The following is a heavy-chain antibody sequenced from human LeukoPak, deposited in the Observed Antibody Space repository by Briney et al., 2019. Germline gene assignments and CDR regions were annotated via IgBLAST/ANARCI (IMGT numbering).Heavy chain of an antibody. CDR1: GYTFTSYG. Sequence: GASVKVSCKASGYTFTSYGISWVRQAPGQGLEWMGRISAYNGNTDYAQKFQGGVTMTTDTSTSIAYMELRSLRSDDTAMYYCARPAGRDYYDSSGYVLYWGQGTLVTVSS. D-gene: IGHD3-22*01. CDR2: ISAYNGNT. J-gene: IGHJ4*02. CDR3: ARPAGRDYYDSSGYVLY. V-gene: IGHV1-18*01.